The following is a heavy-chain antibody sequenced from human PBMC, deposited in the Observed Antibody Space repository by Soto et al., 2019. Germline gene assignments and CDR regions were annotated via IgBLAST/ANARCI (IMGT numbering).Heavy chain of an antibody. J-gene: IGHJ4*02. Sequence: EVQLLESGGGLVQPGGSLRLSCAASGFTFSSYAMSWVRQAPGKGLEWVSAISGSGGSTYYADSVKGRFTISRDNSKNPLYLQMNSLRAEETAVYYCAKEGGVRGGYFDYWGQGTLVTVSS. CDR1: GFTFSSYA. CDR3: AKEGGVRGGYFDY. CDR2: ISGSGGST. V-gene: IGHV3-23*01. D-gene: IGHD3-10*01.